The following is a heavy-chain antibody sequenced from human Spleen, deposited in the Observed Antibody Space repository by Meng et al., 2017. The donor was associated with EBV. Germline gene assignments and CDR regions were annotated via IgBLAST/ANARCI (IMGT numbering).Heavy chain of an antibody. D-gene: IGHD3-10*01. V-gene: IGHV3-33*06. CDR1: FGTYD. CDR2: TWCHGGYN. Sequence: FGTYDKRWLRQAPGKGLEGVSSTWCHGGYNFYVDSVKGRLTISRDNSKKTPYLQKNSLRAEDTAVYYCAKEIYFGSGSYPDYLGQGTLVTVSS. CDR3: AKEIYFGSGSYPDY. J-gene: IGHJ4*02.